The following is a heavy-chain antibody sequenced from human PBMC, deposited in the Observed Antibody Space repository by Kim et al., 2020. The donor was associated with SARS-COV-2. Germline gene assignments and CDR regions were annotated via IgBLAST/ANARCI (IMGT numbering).Heavy chain of an antibody. CDR1: GWSFSGYY. J-gene: IGHJ6*02. V-gene: IGHV4-34*01. CDR2: INHSGST. Sequence: SETLSLTCAVYGWSFSGYYWSWIRQPPGKGLEWIGEINHSGSTNYNPSLKSRLTISLDTSKNQFSLKLSSVTAADTSVYYCARGELEARVYYVMDVWGQGTMVTVSS. CDR3: ARGELEARVYYVMDV. D-gene: IGHD6-6*01.